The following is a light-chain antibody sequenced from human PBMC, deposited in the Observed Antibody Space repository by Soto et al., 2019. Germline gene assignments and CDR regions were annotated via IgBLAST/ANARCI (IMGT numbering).Light chain of an antibody. CDR3: GTWDSSLSAHVV. CDR2: DNN. J-gene: IGLJ2*01. Sequence: QSVLTQPPSVSEAPRQKVTISCSGSSSNIGNNYVSWYQQLPGTAPKLLIYDNNKRPSGIPDRFSGSKSGTSATLGITGLQTGDEADYYCGTWDSSLSAHVVFGGGTKLTVL. CDR1: SSNIGNNY. V-gene: IGLV1-51*01.